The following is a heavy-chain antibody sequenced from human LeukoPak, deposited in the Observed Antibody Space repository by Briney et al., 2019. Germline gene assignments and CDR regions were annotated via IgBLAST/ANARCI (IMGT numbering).Heavy chain of an antibody. V-gene: IGHV3-23*01. CDR3: ARADSSGYEHFDY. CDR1: GFTFSSYA. Sequence: PGGSLRLSCAASGFTFSSYAMSWVRQAPGKGLEWVSAISGSGGSTYYADSVKGRFTISRDNSKNTLYLQMNSLRAEDTAVYYCARADSSGYEHFDYWGQGTLVTVSS. J-gene: IGHJ4*02. D-gene: IGHD3-22*01. CDR2: ISGSGGST.